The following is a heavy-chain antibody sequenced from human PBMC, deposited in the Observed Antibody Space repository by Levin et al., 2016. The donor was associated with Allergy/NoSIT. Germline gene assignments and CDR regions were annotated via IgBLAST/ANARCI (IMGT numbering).Heavy chain of an antibody. J-gene: IGHJ6*02. CDR2: LYYGGST. D-gene: IGHD3-10*01. Sequence: WIRQPPGKGLEFIGSLYYGGSTPSLKSRVTISVDTSKNQFSLKLSSVTAADTAVYYCARARGTYGSGTYYYYGMDVWGQGTTVTVSS. CDR3: ARARGTYGSGTYYYYGMDV. V-gene: IGHV4-39*07.